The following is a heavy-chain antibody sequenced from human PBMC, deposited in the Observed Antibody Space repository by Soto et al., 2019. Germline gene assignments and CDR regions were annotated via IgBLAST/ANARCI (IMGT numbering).Heavy chain of an antibody. J-gene: IGHJ4*02. D-gene: IGHD3-22*01. V-gene: IGHV4-39*01. CDR1: GGTPRRCCYL. Sequence: APEDRPDTYTGSGGTPRRCCYLWGWIRQAPGKGLEWLGSIYYSGSTYYNPSLKSRVTIPVDKSNNQLSLKLRFVTAQDTDVYYCARYFRGYYDRRGYVSYRGQ. CDR3: ARYFRGYYDRRGYVSY. CDR2: IYYSGST.